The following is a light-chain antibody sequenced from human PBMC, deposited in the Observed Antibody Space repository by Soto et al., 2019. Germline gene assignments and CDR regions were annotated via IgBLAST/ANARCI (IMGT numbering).Light chain of an antibody. CDR1: SSDVGGYNY. V-gene: IGLV2-14*01. Sequence: QSALTQPASVSGSPGQSITISCTGTSSDVGGYNYVSWYQQHPGKAPKLMIYDVSNRPSGVSNRFSGSKSGNTASLTISGLQAEDEADYYCSSYTCSSLGVFGGGTKLTVL. CDR2: DVS. CDR3: SSYTCSSLGV. J-gene: IGLJ2*01.